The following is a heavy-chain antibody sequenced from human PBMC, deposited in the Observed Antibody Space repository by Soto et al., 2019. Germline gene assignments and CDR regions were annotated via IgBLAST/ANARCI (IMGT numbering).Heavy chain of an antibody. V-gene: IGHV1-69*13. CDR3: ARDGYSRTPNVFNWFDP. Sequence: SVKVSCKASGGTFSSYAISWVRQAPGQGLEWMGGIIPIFGTANYAQKFQGRVTITADESTSTAYMELSSLRSEDTAVYYCARDGYSRTPNVFNWFDPWGQGTLVTVSS. CDR1: GGTFSSYA. CDR2: IIPIFGTA. J-gene: IGHJ5*02. D-gene: IGHD6-13*01.